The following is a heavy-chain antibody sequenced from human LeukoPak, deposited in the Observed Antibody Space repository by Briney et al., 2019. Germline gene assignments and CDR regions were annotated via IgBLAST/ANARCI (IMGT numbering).Heavy chain of an antibody. V-gene: IGHV4-34*01. CDR1: GGSFSGYY. Sequence: SETLSLTCAVYGGSFSGYYWSWIRQPPGKGLEWIGEINHRRTTNYNPSLKSRVTMSVDTSKNQFSLNLSSVTAADTAVYYCARGQFWSGYSIWGQGTLVTVSS. J-gene: IGHJ4*02. CDR2: INHRRTT. D-gene: IGHD3-3*02. CDR3: ARGQFWSGYSI.